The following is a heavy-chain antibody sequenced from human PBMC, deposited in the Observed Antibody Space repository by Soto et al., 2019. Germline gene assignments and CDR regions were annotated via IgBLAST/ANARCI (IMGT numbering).Heavy chain of an antibody. CDR1: GFTFSSYG. CDR3: ARDFGLGSLDY. J-gene: IGHJ4*02. Sequence: GGSLRLSCAASGFTFSSYGMHWVRQAPGKGLEWVSAISNDSSNKYYADSVKGRFTISRDNAKNSLYLQMNSLRAEDTAVYYCARDFGLGSLDYWGQGTLVTVSS. CDR2: ISNDSSNK. D-gene: IGHD3-16*01. V-gene: IGHV3-21*01.